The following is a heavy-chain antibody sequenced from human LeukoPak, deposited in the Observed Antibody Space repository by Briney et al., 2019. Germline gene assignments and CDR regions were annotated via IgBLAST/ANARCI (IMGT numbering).Heavy chain of an antibody. V-gene: IGHV1-8*01. CDR3: ARGPVSTHGMDV. J-gene: IGHJ6*02. CDR1: GYTFTNYD. Sequence: ASVKISCKASGYTFTNYDINWVRQATGQGLEWMGWRNPNSGRTGFAQKFQGRLTMTADTSISTAYMELSSLTSDDTAVYYCARGPVSTHGMDVWGQGTTVTVSS. D-gene: IGHD6-13*01. CDR2: RNPNSGRT.